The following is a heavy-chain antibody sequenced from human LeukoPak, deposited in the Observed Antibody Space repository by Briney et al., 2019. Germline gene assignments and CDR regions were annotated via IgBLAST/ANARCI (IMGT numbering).Heavy chain of an antibody. CDR2: ISNNGGST. D-gene: IGHD1-20*01. CDR1: GFTFSYFS. V-gene: IGHV3-64*01. J-gene: IGHJ4*02. Sequence: GGSLRLSCAASGFTFSYFSMHWVRQAPGKGLEYVSAISNNGGSTHYANSVKGRFTISRDNSKNTLYLQMGSLRAEDMAVYYCARDFYVDNWNLLTPFDYWGQGTLVTVSS. CDR3: ARDFYVDNWNLLTPFDY.